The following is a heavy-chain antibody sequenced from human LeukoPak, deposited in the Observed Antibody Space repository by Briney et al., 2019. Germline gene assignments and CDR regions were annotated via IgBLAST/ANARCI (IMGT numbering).Heavy chain of an antibody. J-gene: IGHJ4*02. CDR3: AKDVYSSSWSSFDY. D-gene: IGHD6-13*01. Sequence: GGSLRLSCAASGFTFSNCAMTWVRQAPGKGLEWVSAISGSGGSTYYADSVKGRFTISRDNSKNTLYLQMNSLRAEDTAVYYCAKDVYSSSWSSFDYWGQGTLVTVSS. CDR2: ISGSGGST. CDR1: GFTFSNCA. V-gene: IGHV3-23*01.